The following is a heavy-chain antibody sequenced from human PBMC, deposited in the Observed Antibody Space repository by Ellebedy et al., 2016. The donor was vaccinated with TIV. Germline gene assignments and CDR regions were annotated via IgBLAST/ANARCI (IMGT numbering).Heavy chain of an antibody. J-gene: IGHJ4*02. Sequence: SETLSLTCTVSGGSISSFYWNWIRQPPGKGLEWIGYIYHSGDTTYNPSLKSRVTISVDTSKNQFPLKLNSVTAADTAVYYCAREGAVAGSYPHFDYWGRGALVTVSS. D-gene: IGHD6-19*01. V-gene: IGHV4-59*01. CDR1: GGSISSFY. CDR3: AREGAVAGSYPHFDY. CDR2: IYHSGDT.